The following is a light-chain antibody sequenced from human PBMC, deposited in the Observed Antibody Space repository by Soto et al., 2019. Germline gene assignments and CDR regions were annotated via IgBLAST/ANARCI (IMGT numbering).Light chain of an antibody. CDR3: QQSGSSPWT. CDR1: QSVSRNY. J-gene: IGKJ1*01. V-gene: IGKV3-20*01. Sequence: EIVLTQSPGTLSLSPGERATLSCRASQSVSRNYLVWYQQKPGQAPRLLIYGASSRATGIPDRFSGSGSGTDFTLTISKLEPEDFAVYYCQQSGSSPWTFGQGTTVAIK. CDR2: GAS.